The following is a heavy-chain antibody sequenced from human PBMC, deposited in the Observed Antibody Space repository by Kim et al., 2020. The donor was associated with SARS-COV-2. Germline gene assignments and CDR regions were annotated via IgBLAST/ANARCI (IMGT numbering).Heavy chain of an antibody. J-gene: IGHJ4*02. CDR2: IYYSGST. Sequence: SETLSLTCTVSGGSISSYYWSWIRQPPGKGLEWIGYIYYSGSTNYNPSLKSRVTISVDTSKNQFSLKLSSVTAADTAVYYCARHADSSGYYYDPYFEYWGQGTLVPVPS. D-gene: IGHD3-22*01. V-gene: IGHV4-59*08. CDR1: GGSISSYY. CDR3: ARHADSSGYYYDPYFEY.